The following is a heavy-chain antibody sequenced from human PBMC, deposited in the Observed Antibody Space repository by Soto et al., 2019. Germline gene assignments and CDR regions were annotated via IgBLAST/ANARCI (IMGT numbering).Heavy chain of an antibody. J-gene: IGHJ5*02. V-gene: IGHV1-69*02. CDR1: GGTFSSYT. CDR3: ASDRIVVPAAIVGFDP. Sequence: ASVKVSCKASGGTFSSYTISWVRQAPGQGLEWMGRIIPILGIANYAQKFQGRVTITADKSTSTAYMELSSLRSEDTAVYYCASDRIVVPAAIVGFDPWGQGTLVTVSS. D-gene: IGHD2-2*01. CDR2: IIPILGIA.